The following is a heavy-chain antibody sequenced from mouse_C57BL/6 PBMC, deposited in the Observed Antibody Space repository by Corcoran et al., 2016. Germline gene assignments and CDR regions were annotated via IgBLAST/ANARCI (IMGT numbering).Heavy chain of an antibody. J-gene: IGHJ1*03. V-gene: IGHV1-80*01. Sequence: QVQLQQSGAELVKPGASVKISCKASGYAFSSYWMNWVKQRPGKGLEWIGQIYPGDGDTNYNGKFKGKATLTADKSSSTAYMQLSSLTSEDSAVYFCARFTTVVVRGYFDVWGTGTTVTVSS. CDR2: IYPGDGDT. CDR3: ARFTTVVVRGYFDV. CDR1: GYAFSSYW. D-gene: IGHD1-1*01.